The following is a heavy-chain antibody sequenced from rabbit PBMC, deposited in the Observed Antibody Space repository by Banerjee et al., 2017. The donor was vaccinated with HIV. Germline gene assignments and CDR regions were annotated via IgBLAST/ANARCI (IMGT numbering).Heavy chain of an antibody. CDR2: IYSSNGDK. CDR1: GSDFSSNA. CDR3: ARDLAGVIGWKFGL. Sequence: QEPLVESGGGLVQPEGSLTLTCKASGSDFSSNAMCWVRQAPGKGLELIACIYSSNGDKWYASWVNGRFTISKTSSTTVTLQMTSLTAADTATYFCARDLAGVIGWKFGLWGPGTLVTVS. J-gene: IGHJ4*01. D-gene: IGHD4-1*01. V-gene: IGHV1S47*01.